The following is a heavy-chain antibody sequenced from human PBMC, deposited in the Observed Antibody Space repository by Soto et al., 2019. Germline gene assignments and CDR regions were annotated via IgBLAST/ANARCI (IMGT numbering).Heavy chain of an antibody. CDR3: ARHSGPYASSWFDA. J-gene: IGHJ5*02. D-gene: IGHD2-2*01. CDR1: GCSISISSYY. V-gene: IGHV4-39*01. Sequence: TLSLTCTVSGCSISISSYYWGWIRHPPGKGLEWIGSIYYSGSTYYNPSLKSRVTISINTSKNQMSLELTSVTAADTAVYYCARHSGPYASSWFDAWGQGTLVTVSS. CDR2: IYYSGST.